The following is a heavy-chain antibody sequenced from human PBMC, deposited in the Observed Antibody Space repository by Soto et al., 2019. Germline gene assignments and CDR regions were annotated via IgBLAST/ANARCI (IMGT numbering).Heavy chain of an antibody. J-gene: IGHJ4*02. V-gene: IGHV1-18*01. D-gene: IGHD5-12*01. Sequence: GAPVKASCKASGYTLSNYAVNSVRQAPGQGLEWMGSISANNANTDYAQSFQGRVTMTTDTSTNTAYIELRSLRSDDTAVYYCAIWAGGSGYYVFDYWGQGTLVTVSS. CDR3: AIWAGGSGYYVFDY. CDR2: ISANNANT. CDR1: GYTLSNYA.